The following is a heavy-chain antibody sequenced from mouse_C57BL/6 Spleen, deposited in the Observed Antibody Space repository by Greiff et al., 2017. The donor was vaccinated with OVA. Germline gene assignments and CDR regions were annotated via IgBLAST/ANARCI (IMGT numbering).Heavy chain of an antibody. CDR3: AREGHYYGSSYGFAY. CDR1: GFSLTSYG. Sequence: VMLVESGPGLVQPSQSLSITCTVSGFSLTSYGVHWVRQSPGKGLEWLGVIWSGGSTDYNAAFISRLSISKDNSKSQVFFKMNSLQADDTAIYYCAREGHYYGSSYGFAYWGQGTLVTVSA. CDR2: IWSGGST. D-gene: IGHD1-1*01. J-gene: IGHJ3*01. V-gene: IGHV2-2*01.